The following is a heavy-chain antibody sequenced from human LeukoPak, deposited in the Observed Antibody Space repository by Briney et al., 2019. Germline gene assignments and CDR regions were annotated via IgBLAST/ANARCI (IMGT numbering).Heavy chain of an antibody. CDR2: TDKKDKGYATAT. CDR1: GFTFSGSA. D-gene: IGHD1-26*01. Sequence: GGSLKLSCAASGFTFSGSAIHWVRQSSGKGLEWVGQTDKKDKGYATATAYAASVKGRFTISRDDSINTAYLQMKSLKTEDTALYYCTRDSGTYNWFDPWGQGTLVTVSS. J-gene: IGHJ5*02. V-gene: IGHV3-73*01. CDR3: TRDSGTYNWFDP.